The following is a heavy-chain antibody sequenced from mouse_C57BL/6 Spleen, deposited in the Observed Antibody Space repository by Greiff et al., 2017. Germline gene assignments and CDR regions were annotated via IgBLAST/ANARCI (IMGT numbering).Heavy chain of an antibody. CDR1: GFNIKDYY. Sequence: VQLQQSGAELVKPGASVKLSCTASGFNIKDYYMPWVKQRTEQGLEWIGRIDPEDGETKYVPKFQGKATRTAETTSNTAYMQLSSLTTEDAAVDYCASNWDRAMDYWGQGTSVTVSS. CDR3: ASNWDRAMDY. D-gene: IGHD4-1*01. J-gene: IGHJ4*01. CDR2: IDPEDGET. V-gene: IGHV14-2*01.